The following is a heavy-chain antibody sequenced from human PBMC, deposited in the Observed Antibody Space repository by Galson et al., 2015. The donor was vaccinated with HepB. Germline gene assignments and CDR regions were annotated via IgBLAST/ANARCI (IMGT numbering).Heavy chain of an antibody. D-gene: IGHD2-2*01. CDR2: INPSGGST. Sequence: SVKVSCKASGYTFTSCYMHWVRQAPGQGLEWMGIINPSGGSTSYAQKFQGRVTMTRDTSTSTVYMELSSLRSEDTAVYYCARDLILGYHISTDTRPTNYYYYYGMDVWGQGTTVTVSS. CDR3: ARDLILGYHISTDTRPTNYYYYYGMDV. J-gene: IGHJ6*02. CDR1: GYTFTSCY. V-gene: IGHV1-46*01.